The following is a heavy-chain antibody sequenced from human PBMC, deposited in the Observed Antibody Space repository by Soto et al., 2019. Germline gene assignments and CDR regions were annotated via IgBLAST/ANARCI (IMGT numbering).Heavy chain of an antibody. CDR3: SRSSSSWYLGWFDP. J-gene: IGHJ5*02. V-gene: IGHV4-39*01. Sequence: SETLSLTCTVSGGSISSSSYYWGWIRQPPGKGLEWIGSIYYSGSTYYNPSLKSRVTISVDTSKNQFSLKLSSVTAADTAVYYCSRSSSSWYLGWFDPWGQRTLVTVSS. D-gene: IGHD6-13*01. CDR2: IYYSGST. CDR1: GGSISSSSYY.